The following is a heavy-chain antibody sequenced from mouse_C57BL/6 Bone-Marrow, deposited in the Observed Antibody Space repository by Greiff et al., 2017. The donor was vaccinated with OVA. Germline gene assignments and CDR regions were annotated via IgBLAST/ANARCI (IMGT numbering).Heavy chain of an antibody. J-gene: IGHJ2*01. CDR1: GFTFSSYG. V-gene: IGHV5-6*01. CDR2: ISSGGSYT. D-gene: IGHD1-1*01. CDR3: ALHYGSSSYYFDY. Sequence: EVKVVESGGDLVKPGGSLKLSCAASGFTFSSYGMSWVRQTPDKRLEWVATISSGGSYTYYPDSVKGRFTISRDNAKNTLYLQMSSLKSEDTAMYYCALHYGSSSYYFDYWGQGTTLTVSS.